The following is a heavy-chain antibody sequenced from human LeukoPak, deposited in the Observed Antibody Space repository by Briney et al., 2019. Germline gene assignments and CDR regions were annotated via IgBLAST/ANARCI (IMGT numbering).Heavy chain of an antibody. V-gene: IGHV3-7*01. Sequence: PGGSLRLSCAASGFTFSSQWMSWVRQAPGKGLEWVANIKRDGSAEYYVDSVKGRFTISRDNAKNSLYLQMNSLRAEDTVVYFCARDSNWSLDYWGQGTLVTVSS. J-gene: IGHJ4*02. CDR1: GFTFSSQW. CDR3: ARDSNWSLDY. CDR2: IKRDGSAE. D-gene: IGHD1-1*01.